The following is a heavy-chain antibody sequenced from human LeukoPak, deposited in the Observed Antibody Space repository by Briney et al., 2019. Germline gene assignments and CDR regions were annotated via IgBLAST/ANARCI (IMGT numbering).Heavy chain of an antibody. CDR1: GFTFSSHA. CDR2: ISSGGGNT. J-gene: IGHJ4*02. CDR3: AKDRSGSGYFDY. D-gene: IGHD3-10*01. Sequence: PGGSLRLSCAASGFTFSSHAMSWVRQAPGKGLEWVSRISSGGGNTDYTDSVKGRFTISRDTSKNTQYLQMNSLRAEDTAIYYCAKDRSGSGYFDYWGQGTLVTVSS. V-gene: IGHV3-23*01.